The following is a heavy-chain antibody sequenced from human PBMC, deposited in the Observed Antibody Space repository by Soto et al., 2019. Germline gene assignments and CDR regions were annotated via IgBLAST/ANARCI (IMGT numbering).Heavy chain of an antibody. V-gene: IGHV4-59*01. CDR3: AKSNQQLDRGLFDP. CDR2: IYYSGST. CDR1: GGSISSYY. J-gene: IGHJ5*02. D-gene: IGHD6-13*01. Sequence: SETLSLTCTVSGGSISSYYWSWIRQPPGKGLEWIGYIYYSGSTNYNPSLKSRVTISVDTSKNQFSLKVRSVTAADTAVYYCAKSNQQLDRGLFDPWGQGTLVTVS.